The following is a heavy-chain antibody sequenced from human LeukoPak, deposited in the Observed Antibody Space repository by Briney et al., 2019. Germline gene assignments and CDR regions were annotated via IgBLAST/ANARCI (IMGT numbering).Heavy chain of an antibody. V-gene: IGHV1-3*01. D-gene: IGHD6-19*01. CDR3: ARDAVAGWAYYIDY. Sequence: ASVKVSCKASGYTFTSYAMHWVRQAPGQRLEWMGWINAGNGNTKYSQKFQGRVTITRDTSASTAYMELSSLRSEDTAVYYCARDAVAGWAYYIDYWGQGTLVTVSS. CDR2: INAGNGNT. CDR1: GYTFTSYA. J-gene: IGHJ4*02.